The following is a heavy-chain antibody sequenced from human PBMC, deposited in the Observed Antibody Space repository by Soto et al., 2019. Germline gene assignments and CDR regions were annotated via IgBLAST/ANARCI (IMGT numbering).Heavy chain of an antibody. J-gene: IGHJ3*01. D-gene: IGHD5-12*01. CDR1: GFTFSNYV. CDR2: IGSSDGKT. Sequence: EVQLLESGGGSVQPGGSLRLSCAASGFTFSNYVMSWVRQAPGKGLEGVSSIGSSDGKTYYDDFLRGRFTISRDISEYPMYLQGKSLKGEVTARCYCARHQTATSWHDAFDRWGQGTLVTVPS. V-gene: IGHV3-23*01. CDR3: ARHQTATSWHDAFDR.